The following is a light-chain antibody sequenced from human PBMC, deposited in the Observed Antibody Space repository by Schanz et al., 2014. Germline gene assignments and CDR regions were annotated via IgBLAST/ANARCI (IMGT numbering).Light chain of an antibody. Sequence: QSALTQPPSASGSPGQSVTISCTGTSSDVGGYNYVSWYQQHPGKAPKLMIYEVTKRPSGVPDRFSGSKSGNTASLTVSGLHAEDEADYYCSSYAGNNNLRVLFGGGTKLTVL. CDR2: EVT. CDR1: SSDVGGYNY. V-gene: IGLV2-8*01. J-gene: IGLJ2*01. CDR3: SSYAGNNNLRVL.